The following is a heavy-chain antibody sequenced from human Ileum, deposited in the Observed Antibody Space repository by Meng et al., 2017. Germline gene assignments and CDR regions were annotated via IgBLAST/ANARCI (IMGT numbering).Heavy chain of an antibody. J-gene: IGHJ4*02. CDR1: GFNFRSYA. Sequence: GESLKISCAASGFNFRSYAMSWVRQAPGKGLEWVSHISETGGSTYYADSVKGRFTISRDNSRDTLYLQMDSLRAEDTAVYYCAKRKGRTTVTPMDYWGQGTQVTVSS. CDR2: ISETGGST. CDR3: AKRKGRTTVTPMDY. V-gene: IGHV3-23*01. D-gene: IGHD4-11*01.